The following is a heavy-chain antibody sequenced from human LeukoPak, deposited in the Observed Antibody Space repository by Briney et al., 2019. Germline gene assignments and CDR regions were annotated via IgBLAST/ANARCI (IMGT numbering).Heavy chain of an antibody. CDR2: ISWNSGSI. CDR1: GFTFDDYA. CDR3: ARDYSGGWNDY. D-gene: IGHD1-26*01. V-gene: IGHV3-9*01. J-gene: IGHJ4*02. Sequence: GRSLRLSCAASGFTFDDYAMHWVRQAPGKGLEWVSGISWNSGSIGYADSVKGRFTISRDNAKNSLYLQMNSLRAEDTAVYYCARDYSGGWNDYWGQGTLVTVSS.